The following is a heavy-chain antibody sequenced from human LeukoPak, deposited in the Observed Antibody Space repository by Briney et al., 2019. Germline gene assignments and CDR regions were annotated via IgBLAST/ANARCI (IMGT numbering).Heavy chain of an antibody. CDR3: ARAGPPMVRGVIEVYNWFDP. CDR2: INPNSGGT. CDR1: GYTFTGYY. V-gene: IGHV1-2*04. Sequence: GASVKVSCKASGYTFTGYYMHWVRQAPGQGLEWMGWINPNSGGTNYAQKFQGWVTMTRDTSISTAYIGLSRLRSDDTAVYYCARAGPPMVRGVIEVYNWFDPWGQGTLVTVSS. J-gene: IGHJ5*02. D-gene: IGHD3-10*01.